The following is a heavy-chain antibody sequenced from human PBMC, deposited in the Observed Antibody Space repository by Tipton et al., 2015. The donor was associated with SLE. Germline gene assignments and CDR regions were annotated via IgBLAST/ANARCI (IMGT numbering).Heavy chain of an antibody. Sequence: LRLSCAVSGYSISSGYYWSWIRQTAGKGLEWIGRIYISGSTKYNPSIKSRVTMSVDTSKNQFSLKLSSVTAADTAMYYCARESQYYASSATTVAFDIWGQGTMVTVSS. V-gene: IGHV4-61*02. CDR3: ARESQYYASSATTVAFDI. CDR1: GYSISSGYY. J-gene: IGHJ3*02. CDR2: IYISGST. D-gene: IGHD3-22*01.